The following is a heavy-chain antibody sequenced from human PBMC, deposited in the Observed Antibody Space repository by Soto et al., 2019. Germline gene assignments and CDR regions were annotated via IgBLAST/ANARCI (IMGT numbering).Heavy chain of an antibody. V-gene: IGHV3-7*03. J-gene: IGHJ4*02. Sequence: EVQLVESGGDLVQPGGSLRLSCAASGINFNDYWMSWVRQAPGKGLEWVANIKEDGSSKYYVDSVKGRFTISRDNAKNSLYLQMNSLRAEDTALYYCASKNWYVFDHWGQGTPVTVSS. CDR1: GINFNDYW. D-gene: IGHD1-1*01. CDR3: ASKNWYVFDH. CDR2: IKEDGSSK.